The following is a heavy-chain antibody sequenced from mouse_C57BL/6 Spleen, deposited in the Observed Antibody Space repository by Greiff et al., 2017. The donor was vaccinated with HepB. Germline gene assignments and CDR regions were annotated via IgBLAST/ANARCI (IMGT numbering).Heavy chain of an antibody. CDR2: IDPDDGDT. J-gene: IGHJ1*03. D-gene: IGHD1-1*01. CDR1: GFNIKDYY. V-gene: IGHV14-1*01. Sequence: EVQLLQSGAELVRPGASVKLSCTASGFNIKDYYMHWVKQRPEQGLEWIGRIDPDDGDTEYAPKFQGKATMTADTSSNTAYLQLSSLTSEDTAIYFCTWDYGSSYGYFGGWGTGTTVTVST. CDR3: TWDYGSSYGYFGG.